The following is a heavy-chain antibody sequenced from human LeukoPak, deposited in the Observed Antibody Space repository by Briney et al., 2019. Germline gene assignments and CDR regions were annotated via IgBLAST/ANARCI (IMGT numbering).Heavy chain of an antibody. D-gene: IGHD3-10*01. CDR1: GGSIISRSYY. CDR2: IYYSGST. J-gene: IGHJ4*02. Sequence: PSETLSLTCTVSGGSIISRSYYWGWIRQPPGTGLEWFGSIYYSGSTYYNPSLKSRVTISVDTSKNQFSLKVSSVTAADTAVYYCARRTHGSGSYYSGFDYWGQGTLVTVSS. CDR3: ARRTHGSGSYYSGFDY. V-gene: IGHV4-39*01.